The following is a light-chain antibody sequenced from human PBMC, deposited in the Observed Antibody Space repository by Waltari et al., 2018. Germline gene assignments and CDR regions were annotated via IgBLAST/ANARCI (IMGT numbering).Light chain of an antibody. J-gene: IGKJ1*01. V-gene: IGKV3-15*01. CDR1: QNVTNN. CDR2: GAS. Sequence: VMTQSPATLSLSPGERATLSCRASQNVTNNVAWYQQRPGQAPRVLIFGASARATDIPTRFRVSCSGTDFTLTIISLQSEDFANYYCQHHATSGWTFGQGTRVEI. CDR3: QHHATSGWT.